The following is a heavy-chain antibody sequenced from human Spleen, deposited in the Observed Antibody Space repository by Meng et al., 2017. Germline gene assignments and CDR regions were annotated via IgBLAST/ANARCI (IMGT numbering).Heavy chain of an antibody. CDR3: ARDVWFGEPAGAFDI. J-gene: IGHJ3*02. D-gene: IGHD3-10*01. V-gene: IGHV3-23*01. CDR2: ISGSGGST. Sequence: GESLKISCAASGFTFSSYAMSWVRQAPGKGLEWVSAISGSGGSTYYADSVKGRFTISRDNSKNTLYLQMNSLRAEDTAVYYCARDVWFGEPAGAFDIWGQGTMVTVSS. CDR1: GFTFSSYA.